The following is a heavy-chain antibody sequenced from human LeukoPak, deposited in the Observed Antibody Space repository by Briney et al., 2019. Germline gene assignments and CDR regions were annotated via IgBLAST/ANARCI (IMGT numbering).Heavy chain of an antibody. Sequence: GSLRLSCAASGFSFKDYYYSWIRQAPGKGLEWVSFINVNGGAMYYADFVKGRFTISRQNAQNSVYLEMNSLRDEDTAVYYCARGPRILAAGSYFFDYWGQGSLVTVSP. D-gene: IGHD6-13*01. CDR1: GFSFKDYY. CDR2: INVNGGAM. J-gene: IGHJ4*02. CDR3: ARGPRILAAGSYFFDY. V-gene: IGHV3-11*01.